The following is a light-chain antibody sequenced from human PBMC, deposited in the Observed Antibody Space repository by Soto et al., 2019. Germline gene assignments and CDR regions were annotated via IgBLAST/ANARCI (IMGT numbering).Light chain of an antibody. V-gene: IGLV2-8*01. CDR2: EVN. CDR1: SSDVGGYNY. Sequence: QSALAQPPSAFGAPGQSVTISCTGTSSDVGGYNYVSWYQQHPGKAPKLVIFEVNKRPSGVPDRFSGSKSGNTASLTVSGLQTEDEADYYCNSYAGSNSSVFGTGTKVTVL. J-gene: IGLJ1*01. CDR3: NSYAGSNSSV.